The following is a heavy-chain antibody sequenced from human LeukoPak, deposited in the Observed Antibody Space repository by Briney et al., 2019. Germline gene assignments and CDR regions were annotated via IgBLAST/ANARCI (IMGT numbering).Heavy chain of an antibody. CDR1: GGSISSGDNY. V-gene: IGHV4-30-4*01. Sequence: SQTLSLTCTVSGGSISSGDNYWSWIRQPPGKGLEWIGYIYYSGSTYYNPSLKSRVTISVDTSKNQFSLKLSSVTAADTAVYYCARGVDTAIRVDYWGQGTLVTVSS. J-gene: IGHJ4*02. CDR3: ARGVDTAIRVDY. D-gene: IGHD5-18*01. CDR2: IYYSGST.